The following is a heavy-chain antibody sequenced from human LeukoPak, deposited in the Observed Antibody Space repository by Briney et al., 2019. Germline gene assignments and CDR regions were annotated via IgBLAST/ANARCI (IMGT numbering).Heavy chain of an antibody. Sequence: PGGSLRLSCAASGFAFSTYSMTWVRQAPGKGLEWVSYILSTSSTIYYADSVKGRFTISRDNARNSLFLQMNSLRAEDTAVYYCARAYCGSGCYYYYYMDVWGKGTAVTVSS. J-gene: IGHJ6*03. CDR3: ARAYCGSGCYYYYYMDV. CDR1: GFAFSTYS. CDR2: ILSTSSTI. V-gene: IGHV3-48*01. D-gene: IGHD2-21*02.